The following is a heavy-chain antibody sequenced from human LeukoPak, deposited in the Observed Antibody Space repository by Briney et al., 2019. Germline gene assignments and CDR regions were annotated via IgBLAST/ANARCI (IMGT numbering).Heavy chain of an antibody. CDR1: GGTFSSYA. V-gene: IGHV1-69*04. CDR2: IIPILGIA. Sequence: GASVTVSCKASGGTFSSYAISWVRQAPGQGLEWMGRIIPILGIANYAQKFQGRVTITADKSTSTAYMELSSLRSEDTAVYYCARDSNLPQYYDMDVWGQGTTVTVSS. CDR3: ARDSNLPQYYDMDV. D-gene: IGHD4/OR15-4a*01. J-gene: IGHJ6*02.